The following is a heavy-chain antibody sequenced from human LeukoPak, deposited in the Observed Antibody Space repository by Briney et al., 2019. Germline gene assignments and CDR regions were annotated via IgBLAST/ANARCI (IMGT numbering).Heavy chain of an antibody. J-gene: IGHJ4*02. CDR1: GVSINSDYW. D-gene: IGHD3-3*01. V-gene: IGHV4-4*02. CDR3: ARHDDFLSPYDY. Sequence: SETLSLTCAVSGVSINSDYWWTWVRQSPGKGLEWIGEISHTGSVNYNLSLESRVTISTDKSKNQFSLTLRSVAAADTAVYYCARHDDFLSPYDYWGQGVLVTVSS. CDR2: ISHTGSV.